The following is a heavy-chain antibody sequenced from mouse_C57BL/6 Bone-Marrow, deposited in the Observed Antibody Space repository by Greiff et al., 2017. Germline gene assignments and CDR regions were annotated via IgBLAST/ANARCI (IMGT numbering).Heavy chain of an antibody. CDR1: GFTFSDYG. D-gene: IGHD1-1*01. CDR3: ARGGSSKWYFDV. J-gene: IGHJ1*03. CDR2: ISSGSSTI. Sequence: EVKLVESGGGLVKPGGSLKLSCAASGFTFSDYGMHWVRQAPEKGLEWVAYISSGSSTIYYAETVKGRFTISRDNATNTLFLQMPSLRSEDTAMYYGARGGSSKWYFDVWGTGTTVTVSS. V-gene: IGHV5-17*01.